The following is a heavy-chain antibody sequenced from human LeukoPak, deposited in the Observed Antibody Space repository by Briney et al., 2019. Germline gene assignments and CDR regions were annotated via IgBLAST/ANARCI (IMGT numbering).Heavy chain of an antibody. V-gene: IGHV3-7*01. CDR1: GFTSSPYW. Sequence: GGSLRLSCAASGFTSSPYWMTWVRQAPGKGLEWVANIKGDGSEKYYVDSVKGRFTISRDNAKNSLYLQMNSLRAEDTAVYHCARNRASMDVWGKGTTVTISS. CDR2: IKGDGSEK. CDR3: ARNRASMDV. J-gene: IGHJ6*03.